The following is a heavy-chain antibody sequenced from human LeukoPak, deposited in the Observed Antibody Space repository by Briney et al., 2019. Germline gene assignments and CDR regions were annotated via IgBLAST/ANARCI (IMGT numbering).Heavy chain of an antibody. Sequence: ASVKVSCKASGYTFNNHYMYWVRQAPGQGLEWMGVINPSGGSTSYAQKFQGRVTMARDTSTRTVYMEVNSLRSEDTAVYYCARQGTYSSAIGMGYWGQGTLVTVSS. V-gene: IGHV1-46*02. D-gene: IGHD6-19*01. CDR3: ARQGTYSSAIGMGY. CDR2: INPSGGST. J-gene: IGHJ4*02. CDR1: GYTFNNHY.